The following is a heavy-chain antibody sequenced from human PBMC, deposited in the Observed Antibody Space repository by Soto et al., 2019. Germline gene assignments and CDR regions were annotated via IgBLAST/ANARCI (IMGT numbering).Heavy chain of an antibody. CDR1: GFTFTSSA. CDR3: AALPMRRGYSYGYRDY. V-gene: IGHV1-58*02. CDR2: IVVGSGNT. D-gene: IGHD5-18*01. Sequence: QMQLVQSGPEVKKPGTSVKVSCKASGFTFTSSAMQWVRQARGQRLEWIGWIVVGSGNTNYAQKFQERVTITRDMSTSTAYMELSSLRSEDTAGYYCAALPMRRGYSYGYRDYWGQGTLVTVSS. J-gene: IGHJ4*02.